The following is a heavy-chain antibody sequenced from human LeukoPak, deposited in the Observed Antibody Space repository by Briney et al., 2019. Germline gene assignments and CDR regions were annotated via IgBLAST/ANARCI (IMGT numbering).Heavy chain of an antibody. CDR3: ARGGTAVVTPYAFDI. J-gene: IGHJ3*02. CDR1: GGSISTYY. D-gene: IGHD4-23*01. Sequence: PSETLSHTCTVSGGSISTYYWSWIRQPPGKGLEWIGYIYYSGSTNYNPSVKSRVTMSVDTSKKQFSLNLSSLTAADTAVYYCARGGTAVVTPYAFDIWGQGTMVTVSS. V-gene: IGHV4-59*01. CDR2: IYYSGST.